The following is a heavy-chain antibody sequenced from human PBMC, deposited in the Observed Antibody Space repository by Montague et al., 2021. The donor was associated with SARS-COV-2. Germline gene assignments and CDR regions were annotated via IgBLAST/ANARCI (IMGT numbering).Heavy chain of an antibody. CDR3: ARQGPFTMIVGNIFDY. D-gene: IGHD3-22*01. CDR1: RRRREE. CDR2: SEERGST. V-gene: IGHV4-39*01. J-gene: IGHJ4*02. Sequence: RRRREEGGGIRQQKGKGREGRGRSEERGSTDYNPTRKRRATISVDTSKNQCSRKLSSVTAADTAVYYCARQGPFTMIVGNIFDYWGQGTLVTVSS.